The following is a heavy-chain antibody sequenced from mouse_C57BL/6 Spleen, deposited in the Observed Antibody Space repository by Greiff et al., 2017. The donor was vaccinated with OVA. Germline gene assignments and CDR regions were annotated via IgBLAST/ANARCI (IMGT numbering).Heavy chain of an antibody. CDR2: IRLNSGNYAT. CDR1: GFTFSNYW. V-gene: IGHV6-3*01. J-gene: IGHJ3*01. D-gene: IGHD1-2*01. Sequence: EVKLMESGGGLVQPGGSMKLSCVASGFTFSNYWMNWVRQSPEQGLEWVAQIRLNSGNYATHYAESVKGRFTISRDDSKSSVYLQMNNLSAEDTGIYYCTRNYYGFAYWGQGTLLTVSA. CDR3: TRNYYGFAY.